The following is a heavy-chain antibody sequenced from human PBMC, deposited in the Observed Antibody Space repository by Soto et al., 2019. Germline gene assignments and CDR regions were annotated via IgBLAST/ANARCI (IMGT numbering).Heavy chain of an antibody. V-gene: IGHV4-59*01. CDR2: IYYSGST. CDR1: GGSISSYY. D-gene: IGHD6-6*01. Sequence: SETLSLTCTVSGGSISSYYWSWIRQPPGKGLEWIGYIYYSGSTNYNPSLKSRVTISVDTSKNQFSLKLSSVTAADTAVYYCAKGSTYSSSPPTPFDYWGQGTLVTVSS. CDR3: AKGSTYSSSPPTPFDY. J-gene: IGHJ4*02.